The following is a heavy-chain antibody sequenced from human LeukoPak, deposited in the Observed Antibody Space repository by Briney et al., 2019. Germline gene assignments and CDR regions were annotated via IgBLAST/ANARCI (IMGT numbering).Heavy chain of an antibody. J-gene: IGHJ4*02. Sequence: PGGSLRLSCAASGFTFSSYAMSWVRQAPGKGLEWVSSISSSSSYIYYADSVKGRFTISRDNAKNSLYLQMNSLRAEDTAVYYCARDQVGYGSGSYVSYWGQGTLVTVSS. CDR2: ISSSSSYI. D-gene: IGHD3-10*01. CDR1: GFTFSSYA. V-gene: IGHV3-21*01. CDR3: ARDQVGYGSGSYVSY.